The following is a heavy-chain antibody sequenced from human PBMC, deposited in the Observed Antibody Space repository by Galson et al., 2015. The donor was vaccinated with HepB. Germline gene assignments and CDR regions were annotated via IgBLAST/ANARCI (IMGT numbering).Heavy chain of an antibody. D-gene: IGHD3-10*01. J-gene: IGHJ6*03. Sequence: PALVKPTQTLTLTCTFSGFSLSTSGMCVSWIRQPPGKALEWLARIDWDDDKYYSTSLKTRPTISKDTSKNQVVLTMTNMDPVDTATYYCARMVRGVIPDYYYYMDVWGKGTTVTVSS. V-gene: IGHV2-70*11. CDR3: ARMVRGVIPDYYYYMDV. CDR2: IDWDDDK. CDR1: GFSLSTSGMC.